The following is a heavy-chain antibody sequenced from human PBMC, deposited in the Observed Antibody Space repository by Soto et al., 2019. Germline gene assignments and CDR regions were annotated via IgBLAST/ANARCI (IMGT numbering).Heavy chain of an antibody. CDR2: IKEDGSET. V-gene: IGHV3-7*01. J-gene: IGHJ4*02. CDR1: GFTFSTSW. Sequence: EVQLVESGGGLVQPGGSLRLSCAASGFTFSTSWMTWVRQAPGKGLEWVANIKEDGSETYYLDSVKGRFTVSKDNAKNSLNLQMNSLRAEDTAVYYCARDRGPNTFDYWGQGTLVTVSS. CDR3: ARDRGPNTFDY.